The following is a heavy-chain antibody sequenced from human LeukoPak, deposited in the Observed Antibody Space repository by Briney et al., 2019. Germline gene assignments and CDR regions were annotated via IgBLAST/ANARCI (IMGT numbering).Heavy chain of an antibody. CDR2: IYSDGSNT. J-gene: IGHJ3*02. V-gene: IGHV3-74*01. D-gene: IGHD6-6*01. Sequence: GGSLRLSCAASGFTLSSYWMHWVRQAPGKGLVWVSRIYSDGSNTNYADSVKGRFTISRNNAKNTLYLQMNSLRAEDTAVYYCARGVVQYSSSQDAFDIWGQGTMVTVSS. CDR1: GFTLSSYW. CDR3: ARGVVQYSSSQDAFDI.